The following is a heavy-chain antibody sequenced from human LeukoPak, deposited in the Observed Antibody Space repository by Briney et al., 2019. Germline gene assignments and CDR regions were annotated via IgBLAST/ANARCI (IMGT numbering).Heavy chain of an antibody. J-gene: IGHJ4*02. D-gene: IGHD3-16*02. CDR3: ARGGGDYDYVWGSYRQFDY. V-gene: IGHV4-59*01. Sequence: SETLSLTCTVSGGSISSYYWSWIRQPPGKGLEWIGYIYYSGSTNYNPSLKSRVTISVDTSKNQFSLKLSSVPAADTAVYYCARGGGDYDYVWGSYRQFDYWGQGTLVTVSS. CDR2: IYYSGST. CDR1: GGSISSYY.